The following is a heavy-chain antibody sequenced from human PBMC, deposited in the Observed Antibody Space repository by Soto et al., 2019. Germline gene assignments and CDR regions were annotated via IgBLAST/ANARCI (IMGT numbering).Heavy chain of an antibody. Sequence: QVQLVESGGGVVQPGRSLRLSCAASGFTFSYYAMHWVRQAPGKGLEWVAVMSYDGSSKYYPESVKGRFTISRDNSKNTLFLQMNSLRDEDTAVYYCARDSSKSLSWYFDLWGRGTLVIVSS. V-gene: IGHV3-30-3*01. D-gene: IGHD3-16*02. CDR1: GFTFSYYA. CDR3: ARDSSKSLSWYFDL. J-gene: IGHJ2*01. CDR2: MSYDGSSK.